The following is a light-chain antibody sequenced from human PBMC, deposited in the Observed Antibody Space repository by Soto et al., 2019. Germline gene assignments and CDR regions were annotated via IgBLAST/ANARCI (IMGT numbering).Light chain of an antibody. CDR2: EVT. Sequence: QSALAQPPSLSGSPGQSITISCTGTISDIGGHHFVSWYQQQSGKAPKLVIYEVTDRPSGVSDRFSGSKSGNTASLTISGLQPEDEADYYCSSYTSSRLYAFGTGTKVTVL. V-gene: IGLV2-14*01. CDR3: SSYTSSRLYA. CDR1: ISDIGGHHF. J-gene: IGLJ1*01.